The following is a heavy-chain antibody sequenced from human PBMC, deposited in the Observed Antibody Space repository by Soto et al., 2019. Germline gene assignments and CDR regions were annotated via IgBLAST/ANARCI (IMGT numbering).Heavy chain of an antibody. V-gene: IGHV4-59*01. J-gene: IGHJ5*02. D-gene: IGHD2-15*01. CDR2: IYYSGST. CDR3: ARSRTPTNWFDP. CDR1: GGSISSYY. Sequence: PSETLSLTCTVSGGSISSYYWSWIRQPPGKGLEWIGYIYYSGSTNYNPSLKSRVTISVDTSKNQFSLKLSSVTAADTAVYYCARSRTPTNWFDPWGQGTLVTVSS.